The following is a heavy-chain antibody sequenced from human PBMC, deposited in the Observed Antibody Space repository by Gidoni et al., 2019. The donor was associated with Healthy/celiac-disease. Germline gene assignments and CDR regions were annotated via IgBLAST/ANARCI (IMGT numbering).Heavy chain of an antibody. CDR1: GFTFRSYA. D-gene: IGHD6-19*01. J-gene: IGHJ4*02. V-gene: IGHV3-30-3*01. CDR3: ARDFLFDSSGWYYFDY. Sequence: QVQLVESGGGVVPPGRSLRLSCAASGFTFRSYAMHWVRQAPGTGLEWLAVISYYGSNKYYADSVKGRFTISRDNSKNTLYLQMNSLRAEDTAVYYCARDFLFDSSGWYYFDYWGQGTLVTVSS. CDR2: ISYYGSNK.